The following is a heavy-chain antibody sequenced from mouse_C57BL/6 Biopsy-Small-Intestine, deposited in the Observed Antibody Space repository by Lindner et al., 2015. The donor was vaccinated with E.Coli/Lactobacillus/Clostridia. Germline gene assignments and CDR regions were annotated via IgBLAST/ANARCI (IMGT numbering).Heavy chain of an antibody. J-gene: IGHJ4*01. CDR2: INPESGHT. CDR1: GYNFIDHY. D-gene: IGHD4-1*01. Sequence: SVKVSCKASGYNFIDHYIHWVRQAPGQGLEWMGWINPESGHTKYTQKIQGRLTMTSDTSISTVYMELSSLTFDDTAVYYCARDDTGDLQLYDYWGQGTLVTVSS. V-gene: IGHV14-2*01. CDR3: ARDDTGDLQLYDY.